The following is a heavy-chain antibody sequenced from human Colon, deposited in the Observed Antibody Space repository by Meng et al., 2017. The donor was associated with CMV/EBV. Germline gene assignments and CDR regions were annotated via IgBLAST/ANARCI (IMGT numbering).Heavy chain of an antibody. V-gene: IGHV3-9*01. Sequence: GGSLRLSCAASGFTFDDYAMHWVRQAPGKGLEWVSGIRWNSGSIGYADSVKGRFTISRDNAKNSLYLQMNSLRAEDTALYYCAKDSTIFGVVIRGRYFDYWGQGTLVTVSS. D-gene: IGHD3-3*01. CDR2: IRWNSGSI. CDR1: GFTFDDYA. CDR3: AKDSTIFGVVIRGRYFDY. J-gene: IGHJ4*02.